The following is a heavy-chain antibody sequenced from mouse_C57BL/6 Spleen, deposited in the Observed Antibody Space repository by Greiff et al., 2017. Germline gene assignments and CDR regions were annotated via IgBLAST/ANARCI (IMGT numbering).Heavy chain of an antibody. CDR3: ARRWLLPNAMDY. J-gene: IGHJ4*01. CDR1: GFTFSDYG. D-gene: IGHD2-3*01. CDR2: ISSGSSTI. Sequence: EVKVVESGGGLVKPGGSLKLSCAASGFTFSDYGMHWVRQAPEKGLEWVAYISSGSSTIYYADTVKGRFTISRDNAKNTLFLQMTSLRSEDTAMYYCARRWLLPNAMDYWGQGTSVTVSS. V-gene: IGHV5-17*01.